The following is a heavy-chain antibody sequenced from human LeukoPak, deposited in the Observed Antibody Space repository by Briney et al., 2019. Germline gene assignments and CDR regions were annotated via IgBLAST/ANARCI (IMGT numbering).Heavy chain of an antibody. V-gene: IGHV3-30*03. D-gene: IGHD6-19*01. Sequence: GGSLRLSCAASGFTFSSYGMHWVRQAPGKGLEWVAVISYDGSNRYYADSVKGRFTISRDNAKKSLYLQMNSLRAEDTAVYYCARDNGAPKYSTGWYFPQGPDRPATHDNDYWGQGTLVTVSS. CDR2: ISYDGSNR. CDR1: GFTFSSYG. CDR3: ARDNGAPKYSTGWYFPQGPDRPATHDNDY. J-gene: IGHJ4*02.